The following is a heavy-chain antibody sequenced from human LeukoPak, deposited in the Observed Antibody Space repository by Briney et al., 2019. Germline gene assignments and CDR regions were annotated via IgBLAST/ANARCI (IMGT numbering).Heavy chain of an antibody. CDR1: GGSISSSSYY. CDR2: IHYSGSS. V-gene: IGHV4-39*01. D-gene: IGHD3-10*01. Sequence: PSETLSLTCTVSGGSISSSSYYWGWIRQPSGKGLEWIGTIHYSGSSYCNPSLKSRVTISVDTSKNQFSLKLSSVTAADTAVYYCVRHVSSSSGYHFDYWGQGTLVTVSS. J-gene: IGHJ4*02. CDR3: VRHVSSSSGYHFDY.